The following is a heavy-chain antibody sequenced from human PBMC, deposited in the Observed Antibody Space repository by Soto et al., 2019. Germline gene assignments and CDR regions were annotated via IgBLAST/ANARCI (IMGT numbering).Heavy chain of an antibody. Sequence: PSXTLSLTCTVSGGSISGYYWSWLRQPPGKGLEWIGDIYHSGSTNYNPSFKSRVTISVDKSKNQFSLKLSSVTAADTAVYYCARAAQAQPLPDWGQGTLVTVSS. CDR3: ARAAQAQPLPD. V-gene: IGHV4-59*12. D-gene: IGHD6-13*01. J-gene: IGHJ4*02. CDR2: IYHSGST. CDR1: GGSISGYY.